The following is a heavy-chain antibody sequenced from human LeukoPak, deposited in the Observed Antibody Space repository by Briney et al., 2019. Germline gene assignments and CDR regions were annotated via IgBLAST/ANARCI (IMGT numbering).Heavy chain of an antibody. Sequence: GGSLRLSCAASGFTFSSYNMNWVRQAPGKGLEWVSRINSDGSSTSYADSVKGRFTISRDNAKNTLYLQMNSLRAEDTAVYYCARELLRLDAFDIWGQGTMVTVSS. CDR1: GFTFSSYN. J-gene: IGHJ3*02. V-gene: IGHV3-74*01. CDR3: ARELLRLDAFDI. D-gene: IGHD2-15*01. CDR2: INSDGSST.